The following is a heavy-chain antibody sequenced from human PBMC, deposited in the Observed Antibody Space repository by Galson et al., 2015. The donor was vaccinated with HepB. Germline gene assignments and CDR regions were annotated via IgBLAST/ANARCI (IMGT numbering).Heavy chain of an antibody. J-gene: IGHJ3*01. CDR2: IGTRGDT. CDR3: ARELHDADSASWALDV. Sequence: SLRLSCATSGFTFSNSDMHWVRQATGKGLEWVSGIGTRGDTYYSGSVKSRFTFSRDNAKNSVYLQMNSLRAEDTAVYYCARELHDADSASWALDVWGQGTVVTVSS. V-gene: IGHV3-13*04. CDR1: GFTFSNSD. D-gene: IGHD1-1*01.